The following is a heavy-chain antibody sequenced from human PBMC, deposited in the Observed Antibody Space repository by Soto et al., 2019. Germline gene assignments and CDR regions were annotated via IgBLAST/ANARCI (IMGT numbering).Heavy chain of an antibody. CDR3: ARDRGGGPLLDY. D-gene: IGHD1-26*01. J-gene: IGHJ4*02. Sequence: ASVKVSCKASGYTFMSYGISWVRQAPGQGLEWAGWISAYNGNTNYAQKLQGRVTMTTDTSTSTAYMELRSLRSDDTAVYYCARDRGGGPLLDYWGQGTLVTVSS. CDR2: ISAYNGNT. CDR1: GYTFMSYG. V-gene: IGHV1-18*01.